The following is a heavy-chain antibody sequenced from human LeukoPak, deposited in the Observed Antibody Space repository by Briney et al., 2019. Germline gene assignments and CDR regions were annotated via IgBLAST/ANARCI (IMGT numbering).Heavy chain of an antibody. D-gene: IGHD2-2*01. CDR2: IYHSGST. CDR3: ASGYCSSTSCYYYFDY. Sequence: SETLSLTCTVSGGSISSRSYYWSWIRQPPGKGLEWIGYIYHSGSTYYNPSLKSRVTISVDRSKNQFSLKLSSVTAADTAVYYCASGYCSSTSCYYYFDYWGQGTLVTVSS. V-gene: IGHV4-30-2*01. J-gene: IGHJ4*02. CDR1: GGSISSRSYY.